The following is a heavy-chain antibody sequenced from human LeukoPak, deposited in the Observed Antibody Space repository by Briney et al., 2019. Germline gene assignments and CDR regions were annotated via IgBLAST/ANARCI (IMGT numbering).Heavy chain of an antibody. Sequence: PSETLSLTCTVSGGSISGYYYNWIRQPPGKGLEWIGYIYYSGSTNYNPSLKSRVTISLDPSKNQFSLKLSSVTTADTAVYYCARSVVTLYWYFDLWGRGTLVTVSS. CDR3: ARSVVTLYWYFDL. V-gene: IGHV4-59*01. D-gene: IGHD4-23*01. CDR2: IYYSGST. CDR1: GGSISGYY. J-gene: IGHJ2*01.